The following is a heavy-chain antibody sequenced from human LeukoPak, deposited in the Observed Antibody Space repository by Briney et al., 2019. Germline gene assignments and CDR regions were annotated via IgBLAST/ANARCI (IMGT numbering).Heavy chain of an antibody. CDR2: ISGSGSTK. J-gene: IGHJ4*02. Sequence: KPGGSLRLSCAASGFTFSDYYMSWIRQAPGKGLEWVSYISGSGSTKYYADSVKGRFTISRDNAKKSLYLQMYSLIVEDTAVYFCARGSSSLGHWGQGTLVTVSS. V-gene: IGHV3-11*04. D-gene: IGHD6-6*01. CDR1: GFTFSDYY. CDR3: ARGSSSLGH.